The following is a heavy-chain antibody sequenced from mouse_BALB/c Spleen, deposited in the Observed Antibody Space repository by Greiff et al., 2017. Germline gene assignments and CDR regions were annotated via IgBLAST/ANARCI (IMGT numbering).Heavy chain of an antibody. J-gene: IGHJ3*01. CDR1: GFSLTSYG. V-gene: IGHV2-9*02. Sequence: VQGVESGPGLVAPSQSLSITCTVSGFSLTSYGVHWVRQPPGKGLEWLGVIWAGGSTNYNSALMSRLSISKDNSKSQVFLKMNSLQTDDTAMYYCAREGYYGYDGSWFAYWGQGTLVTVSA. CDR3: AREGYYGYDGSWFAY. D-gene: IGHD2-2*01. CDR2: IWAGGST.